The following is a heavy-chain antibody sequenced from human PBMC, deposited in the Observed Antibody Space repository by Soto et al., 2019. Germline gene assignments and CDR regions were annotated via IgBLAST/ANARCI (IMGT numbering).Heavy chain of an antibody. D-gene: IGHD3-10*01. CDR2: ISSSSSYI. CDR3: ARERWALLGFGGPTPPPYGMDV. J-gene: IGHJ6*02. Sequence: EVQLVESGGGLVKPGGSLRLSCAASGFTFSSYSMNWVRQAPGKGLEWVSSISSSSSYIYYADSVKGRFTISRDNAKNSLYLQMKSPRAEDTAVYYWARERWALLGFGGPTPPPYGMDVWGQGTTVTVSS. CDR1: GFTFSSYS. V-gene: IGHV3-21*01.